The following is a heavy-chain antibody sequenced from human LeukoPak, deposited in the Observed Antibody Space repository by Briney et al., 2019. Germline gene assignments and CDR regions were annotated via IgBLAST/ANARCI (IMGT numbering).Heavy chain of an antibody. Sequence: SVKVSCKASGGTFSSYAISWVRQAPGQGLEWMGGIIPTFGTANYAQKFQGRVTITADKSTSTAYMELSSLRSEDTAVYYCARALGYCSGGSCYSLDYWGQGTLVTVSS. D-gene: IGHD2-15*01. V-gene: IGHV1-69*06. J-gene: IGHJ4*02. CDR1: GGTFSSYA. CDR2: IIPTFGTA. CDR3: ARALGYCSGGSCYSLDY.